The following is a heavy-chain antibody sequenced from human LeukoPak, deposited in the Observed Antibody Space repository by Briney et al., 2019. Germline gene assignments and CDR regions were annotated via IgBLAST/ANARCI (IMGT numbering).Heavy chain of an antibody. CDR3: ASYVRRVRTYAFDI. J-gene: IGHJ3*02. CDR2: IIPIFGTA. CDR1: GGTFSSYA. D-gene: IGHD6-19*01. Sequence: GSSVKVSCKASGGTFSSYAISWVRQAPGQGLEWMGGIIPIFGTANYAQKFQGRVTITTDESTSTAYMELSSLRSEDTAVYYCASYVRRVRTYAFDIWGQGTMVTVSS. V-gene: IGHV1-69*05.